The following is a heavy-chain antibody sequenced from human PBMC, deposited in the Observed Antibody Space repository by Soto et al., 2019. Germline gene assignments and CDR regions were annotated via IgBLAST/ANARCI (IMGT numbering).Heavy chain of an antibody. CDR3: ARDLGYCTNGVCYPAWFDP. Sequence: QVHLVQSGAEEKKPGASVKVSCKASGYTFTSYAMYWVRQAPGQRLEWMGWINAGNGNTKYSQKFQGRVTITRDTPXXXAXXELSSLRSEDTAVYYCARDLGYCTNGVCYPAWFDPWGQGTLVTVSS. J-gene: IGHJ5*02. CDR1: GYTFTSYA. CDR2: INAGNGNT. D-gene: IGHD2-8*01. V-gene: IGHV1-3*05.